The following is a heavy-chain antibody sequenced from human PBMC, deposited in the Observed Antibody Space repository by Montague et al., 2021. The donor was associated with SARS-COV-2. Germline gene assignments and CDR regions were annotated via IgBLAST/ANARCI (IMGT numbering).Heavy chain of an antibody. CDR2: INHSGST. D-gene: IGHD3-3*01. Sequence: SETLSLTCAVYGGSLSGYYWAWIRQTPAKGLEWIGGINHSGSTNYNPSLKSRLTISVDTSKKQFSLKLNSMTAADTAVYYCARGADYDFWSGFLRYKWFDPWGLGTPVTVSS. CDR1: GGSLSGYY. J-gene: IGHJ5*02. CDR3: ARGADYDFWSGFLRYKWFDP. V-gene: IGHV4-34*01.